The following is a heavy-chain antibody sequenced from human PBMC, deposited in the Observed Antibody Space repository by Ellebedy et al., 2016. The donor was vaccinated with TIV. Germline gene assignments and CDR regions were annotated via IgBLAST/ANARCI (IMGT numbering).Heavy chain of an antibody. CDR3: ARVRSGAGSTWFDP. V-gene: IGHV4-39*07. CDR1: GGSISSSSYY. Sequence: SETLSLXXTVSGGSISSSSYYWGWIRQPPGKGLEWIGSIYYSGSTYYNPSLKSRVTISVDTSKNQFSLKLSSVTAADTAVYYCARVRSGAGSTWFDPWGQGTLVTVSS. J-gene: IGHJ5*02. D-gene: IGHD3-10*01. CDR2: IYYSGST.